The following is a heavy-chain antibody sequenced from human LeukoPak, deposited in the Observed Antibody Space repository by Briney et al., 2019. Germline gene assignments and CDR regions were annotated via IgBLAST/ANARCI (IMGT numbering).Heavy chain of an antibody. J-gene: IGHJ4*02. V-gene: IGHV3-21*01. D-gene: IGHD3-22*01. Sequence: KPGGSLRLSCAASGFTFSSYSMNWVRQAPGKGLEWVSSISSSSSYIYYADSVKGRFTISRDNAKNSLYLQMNSLRAEDTAVYYCARDEGRGTYYYDSSGYYFGYWGQGTLVTVSS. CDR1: GFTFSSYS. CDR3: ARDEGRGTYYYDSSGYYFGY. CDR2: ISSSSSYI.